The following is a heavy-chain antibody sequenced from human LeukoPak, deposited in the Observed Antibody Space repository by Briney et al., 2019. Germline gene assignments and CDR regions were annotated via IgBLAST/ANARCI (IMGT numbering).Heavy chain of an antibody. V-gene: IGHV5-51*01. CDR2: IFPGYFDH. CDR1: EDRLIDYW. D-gene: IGHD6-13*01. Sequence: GESLKIPCKGSEDRLIDYWIGWVRQIPGKGLEWMGIIFPGYFDHKNSPSFQGQVTISADNSISTAYLQWSSLKASDTAMYYCVRYGLKGCRDSRCFASFYYYGPDVWGQGSTVTVSS. CDR3: VRYGLKGCRDSRCFASFYYYGPDV. J-gene: IGHJ6*02.